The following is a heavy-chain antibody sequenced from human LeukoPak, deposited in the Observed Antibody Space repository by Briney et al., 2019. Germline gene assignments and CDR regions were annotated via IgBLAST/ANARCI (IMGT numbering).Heavy chain of an antibody. CDR2: IYYSGST. CDR3: ARDLWGAAAGFFDY. V-gene: IGHV4-61*01. D-gene: IGHD6-13*01. J-gene: IGHJ4*02. CDR1: GGSVSSGSYY. Sequence: SETLSLTCTVSGGSVSSGSYYWSWIRQPPGKGLEWIGYIYYSGSTNYNPSLKSRVTISVDTSKNQSSLKLSSVTAADTAVYFCARDLWGAAAGFFDYWGQGTLVTVSS.